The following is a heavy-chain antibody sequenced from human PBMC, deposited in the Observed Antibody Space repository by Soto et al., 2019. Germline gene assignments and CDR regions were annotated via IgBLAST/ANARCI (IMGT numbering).Heavy chain of an antibody. V-gene: IGHV3-30*03. Sequence: QVQLVESGGGVVQPGRSLRLSCAASGFTFSSYGIHWDRQAPGKGLEWVAVISYDGSNKYYADSVKGRFTISRDDSKNTLYLQMNILRAEDTALYYCARQGLPHHNWFDPWGQGTLVTVSS. CDR3: ARQGLPHHNWFDP. CDR1: GFTFSSYG. CDR2: ISYDGSNK. J-gene: IGHJ5*02. D-gene: IGHD2-15*01.